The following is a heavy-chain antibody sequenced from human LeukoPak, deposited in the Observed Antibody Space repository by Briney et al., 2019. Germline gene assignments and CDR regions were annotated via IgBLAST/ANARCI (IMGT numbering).Heavy chain of an antibody. CDR1: GYSFTRHW. J-gene: IGHJ6*02. D-gene: IGHD5-24*01. CDR3: ARGWPTDGMDV. Sequence: GESLKISCKGSGYSFTRHWIGWVRQMPGKGLEWMGIIYPGDSDTRYSPSFQGQVTISADKSISTAYLQWSGLKASDTAMYYCARGWPTDGMDVWGQGTTVTVSS. CDR2: IYPGDSDT. V-gene: IGHV5-51*01.